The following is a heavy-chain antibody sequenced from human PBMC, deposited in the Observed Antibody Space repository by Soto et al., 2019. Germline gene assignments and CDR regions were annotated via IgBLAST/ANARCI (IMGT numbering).Heavy chain of an antibody. CDR1: GGSISNSY. J-gene: IGHJ6*04. D-gene: IGHD3-10*01. Sequence: SETLSLTCTVSGGSISNSYWSWIRQSPGKGLEWIGYIYSNGSTNYNPSLKSRVTISVDTSKNQFSLKLSSLIAADTAVYYCARHSPPFFYGSGPWDVWGKGTTVTVSS. CDR3: ARHSPPFFYGSGPWDV. V-gene: IGHV4-59*08. CDR2: IYSNGST.